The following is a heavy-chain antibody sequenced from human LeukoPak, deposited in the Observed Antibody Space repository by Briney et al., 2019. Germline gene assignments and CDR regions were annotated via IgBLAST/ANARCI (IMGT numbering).Heavy chain of an antibody. Sequence: GGSLRLSCAASGFTFPKAWMTWVRQAPGKGLEWVGHIESTTDGKTTDYAAPVKGRFTISRDDSKNTLYLQMNSLTTEDTAVCYCTADSPDYQEAVPGYWGQGTLVTVSS. CDR3: TADSPDYQEAVPGY. CDR2: IESTTDGKTT. J-gene: IGHJ4*02. V-gene: IGHV3-15*04. CDR1: GFTFPKAW. D-gene: IGHD4-11*01.